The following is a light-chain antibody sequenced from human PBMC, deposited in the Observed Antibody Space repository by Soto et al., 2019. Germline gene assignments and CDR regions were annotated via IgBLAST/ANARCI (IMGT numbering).Light chain of an antibody. CDR3: QQYGISPKT. Sequence: EIVLTQAPGTLSLAPGETATLSCSASQTVNIDYLAWFKQRPGQAPRLLIFATSRRATDIPDRFSGSGSGTDFTLAIRRLEPEDFAVYHCQQYGISPKTFGQGTKVDMK. J-gene: IGKJ1*01. CDR1: QTVNIDY. V-gene: IGKV3-20*01. CDR2: ATS.